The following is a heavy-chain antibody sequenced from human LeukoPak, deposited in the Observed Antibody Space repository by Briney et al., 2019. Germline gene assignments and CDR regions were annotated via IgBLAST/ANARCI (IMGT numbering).Heavy chain of an antibody. D-gene: IGHD6-19*01. CDR2: INHSGST. CDR1: GGSFSGYY. Sequence: SETLSLTCAVYGGSFSGYYWSWIRQPPGKGLEWIGEINHSGSTNYNPSLKSRVTISVDTSKNQFSLKLSSVTAADTAVYYCARDKYSSGWYGSYYYYYYMDVWGKGTTVTVSS. CDR3: ARDKYSSGWYGSYYYYYYMDV. V-gene: IGHV4-34*01. J-gene: IGHJ6*03.